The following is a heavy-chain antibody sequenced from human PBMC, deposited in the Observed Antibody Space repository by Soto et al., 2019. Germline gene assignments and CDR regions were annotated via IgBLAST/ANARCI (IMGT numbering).Heavy chain of an antibody. J-gene: IGHJ4*02. CDR2: INSDGSST. CDR3: ARDRPDISNPTDHPMFDY. V-gene: IGHV3-74*01. Sequence: PGGSLRLSCSASGFILSSHGMHWVRQSAEKGLVWVSRINSDGSSTAYADSVKGRFTISRDNAKNTLYLQVNSLRVEDTAVYYCARDRPDISNPTDHPMFDYWGQGTQVTVSS. CDR1: GFILSSHG. D-gene: IGHD6-6*01.